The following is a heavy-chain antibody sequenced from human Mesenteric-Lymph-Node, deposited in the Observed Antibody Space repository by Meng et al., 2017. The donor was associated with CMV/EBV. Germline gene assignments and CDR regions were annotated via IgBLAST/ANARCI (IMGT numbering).Heavy chain of an antibody. V-gene: IGHV1-2*02. CDR3: ARGDVVDVVVIPTGFGP. CDR1: GYTFTGYC. J-gene: IGHJ5*02. D-gene: IGHD2-21*01. CDR2: INPNSGAT. Sequence: ASVKVSCKASGYTFTGYCLHWVRQAPGQGPEWMGWINPNSGATNYAERFQGRVTMTRDTSMKTASMELRSLSFDDTAVYYCARGDVVDVVVIPTGFGPWGQGTLVTVSS.